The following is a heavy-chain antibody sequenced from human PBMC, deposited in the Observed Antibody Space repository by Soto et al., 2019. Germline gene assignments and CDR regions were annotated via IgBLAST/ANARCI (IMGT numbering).Heavy chain of an antibody. CDR2: ICYSGLS. D-gene: IGHD4-4*01. J-gene: IGHJ4*02. V-gene: IGHV4-61*01. Sequence: SSVTLSLTCTVSRGSASRGSNFWRWIRQPPGKGLEWTGYICYSGLSRYNPSLESRVTISIDSSKNQVSLTLTSVNAADTAVYYCARGYSHYAHWGRGTLVTV. CDR1: RGSASRGSNF. CDR3: ARGYSHYAH.